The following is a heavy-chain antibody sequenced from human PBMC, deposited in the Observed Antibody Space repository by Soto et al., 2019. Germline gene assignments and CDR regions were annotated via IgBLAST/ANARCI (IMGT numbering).Heavy chain of an antibody. J-gene: IGHJ4*02. CDR1: GFTFSNYA. D-gene: IGHD3-10*01. CDR3: AKERLGRGIDY. CDR2: VNSGGGGT. V-gene: IGHV3-23*01. Sequence: EVLLLDSGGGLVQPGGSLRLSCAASGFTFSNYAMTWVRQAPGKGPEWISTVNSGGGGTYYADSVKGRFTISRDNSKYTLYLQVSSLRAEVTAVYYCAKERLGRGIDYWGQGILVTVSS.